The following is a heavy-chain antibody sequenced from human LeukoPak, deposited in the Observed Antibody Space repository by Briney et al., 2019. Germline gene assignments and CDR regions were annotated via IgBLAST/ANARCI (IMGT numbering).Heavy chain of an antibody. V-gene: IGHV4-34*01. D-gene: IGHD3-10*01. CDR2: INHSGST. CDR3: ARGTPSPKYYYGSGSYYQRIYYFDY. J-gene: IGHJ4*02. CDR1: GGSFSGYY. Sequence: SETLSLTCAVYGGSFSGYYWSWIRQPPGKGLEGIGEINHSGSTNYNPSLKSRVTISVDTSKNQFSLKLSSVTAADTAVYYCARGTPSPKYYYGSGSYYQRIYYFDYWGQGTLVTVSS.